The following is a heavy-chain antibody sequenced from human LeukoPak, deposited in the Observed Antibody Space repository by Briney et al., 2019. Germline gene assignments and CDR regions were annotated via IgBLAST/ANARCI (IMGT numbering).Heavy chain of an antibody. V-gene: IGHV3-21*01. CDR3: ADTATGYFDY. J-gene: IGHJ4*02. Sequence: PGGSLRLSCAASGFTFSSYAMNWVRQAPGKGLEWVSSISSSSSYIYYADSVKGRFTISRDNAKNSLYLQMNSLRAEDTAVYYCADTATGYFDYWGQGTLVTVSS. D-gene: IGHD5-18*01. CDR1: GFTFSSYA. CDR2: ISSSSSYI.